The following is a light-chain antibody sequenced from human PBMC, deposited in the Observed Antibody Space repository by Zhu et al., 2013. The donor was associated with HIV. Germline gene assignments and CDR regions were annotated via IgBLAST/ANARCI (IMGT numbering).Light chain of an antibody. CDR3: QKYNSVPPIFT. CDR2: AAS. J-gene: IGKJ3*01. Sequence: DIQLTQSPSFLSASVGDRVTITCRASQGISSYLAWYQQKPGKAPKLLIYAASTLQSGVPSRFSGSGSGTEFTLTISSLQPEDVATYYCQKYNSVPPIFTFGPGTKVDIK. CDR1: QGISSY. V-gene: IGKV1-9*01.